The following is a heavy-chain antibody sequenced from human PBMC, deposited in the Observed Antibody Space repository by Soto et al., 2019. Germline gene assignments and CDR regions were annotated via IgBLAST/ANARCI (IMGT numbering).Heavy chain of an antibody. V-gene: IGHV3-48*02. Sequence: GGSLRLSCAASGFTFSDYALNLVRQAPGEGLGGISYISSSSSTIYFADSLKGRFTISRDNAKDSLYVQMNSLRDEDTAVYYCASTLQYCTSTSCYPWGRFEYWGQGTLVTVSS. J-gene: IGHJ4*02. CDR3: ASTLQYCTSTSCYPWGRFEY. D-gene: IGHD2-2*01. CDR2: ISSSSSTI. CDR1: GFTFSDYA.